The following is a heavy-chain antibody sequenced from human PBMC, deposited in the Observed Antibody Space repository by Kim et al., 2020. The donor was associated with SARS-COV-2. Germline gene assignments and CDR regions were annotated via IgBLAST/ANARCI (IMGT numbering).Heavy chain of an antibody. CDR3: AKAGSAWYLDY. CDR2: ISGGGDNT. D-gene: IGHD6-19*01. CDR1: GFTFSSYA. Sequence: GGSLRLSCAASGFTFSSYAMSWVRQAPGKGLEWVSSISGGGDNTYYADSLKGRFTISRDNSKNTLYLQMNSLRAEDTAIYYCAKAGSAWYLDYWGQGTLVTVSS. V-gene: IGHV3-23*01. J-gene: IGHJ4*02.